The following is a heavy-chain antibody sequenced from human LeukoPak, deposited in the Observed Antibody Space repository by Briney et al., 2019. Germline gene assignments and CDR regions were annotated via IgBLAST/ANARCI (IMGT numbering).Heavy chain of an antibody. D-gene: IGHD2-15*01. V-gene: IGHV4-61*01. CDR2: IYYSGST. J-gene: IGHJ4*02. Sequence: SETLSLTCTVSGGSISSGSYYWSWIRQPPGKGLEWIGYIYYSGSTNYNPSLKSRVTVSVDTSKNQFSLKLSSVTAADTAVYYCARGHSVVVVAATFLYYWGQGTLVTVSS. CDR1: GGSISSGSYY. CDR3: ARGHSVVVVAATFLYY.